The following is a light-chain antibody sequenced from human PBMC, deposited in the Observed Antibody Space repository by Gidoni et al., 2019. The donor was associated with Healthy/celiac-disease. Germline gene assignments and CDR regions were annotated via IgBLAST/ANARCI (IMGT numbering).Light chain of an antibody. CDR1: QSVSSY. V-gene: IGKV3-11*01. J-gene: IGKJ4*01. CDR2: DAS. Sequence: EIVLTQSPATLSLSPGERATLSCRASQSVSSYLAWYQQTPGKAPRLLIYDASHRATGIPARFSGSGSGTDFTLTISSLEPEDFAVYYCQRRSNWPLTFGGGTKVEIK. CDR3: QRRSNWPLT.